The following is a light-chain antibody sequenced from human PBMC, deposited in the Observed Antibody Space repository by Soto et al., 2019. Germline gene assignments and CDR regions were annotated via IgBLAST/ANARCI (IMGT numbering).Light chain of an antibody. Sequence: QSVLTQPASVSGSPGQSITVSCTGTSSDIGDYNYVSWYQQHPGKAPKVIIYEVTNRPSGVSNRFSGSKSGNTASLTISGLQAEDEADYYCSSYRRSTTYVFGTGNKLTVL. V-gene: IGLV2-14*01. CDR2: EVT. CDR1: SSDIGDYNY. CDR3: SSYRRSTTYV. J-gene: IGLJ1*01.